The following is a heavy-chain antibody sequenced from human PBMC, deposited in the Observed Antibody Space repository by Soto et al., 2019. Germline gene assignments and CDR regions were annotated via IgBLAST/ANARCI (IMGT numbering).Heavy chain of an antibody. CDR3: ARIRGVSFYYYYGMAV. CDR1: GYTFTGYY. J-gene: IGHJ6*02. Sequence: QVQLVQSGAEVKKPGASVKVSCKASGYTFTGYYMHWVRQAPGQGLEWMGWINPNSGGTNYAQKFQGWVTMTRDTSISTAYVELIRLISDDTAVYYCARIRGVSFYYYYGMAVWGQGTTVTVSS. V-gene: IGHV1-2*04. CDR2: INPNSGGT. D-gene: IGHD3-10*01.